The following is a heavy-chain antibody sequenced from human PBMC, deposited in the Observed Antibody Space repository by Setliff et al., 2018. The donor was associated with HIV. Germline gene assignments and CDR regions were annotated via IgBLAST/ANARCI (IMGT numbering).Heavy chain of an antibody. CDR1: GYSISSGYY. V-gene: IGHV4-38-2*01. CDR2: IYHSGST. Sequence: SETLSLTCAVSGYSISSGYYWGWIRQPPGKGLEWIGNIYHSGSTNYNPSLKSRVTISVDTSKNQFSLKLSSVTAADTAVYYCARVRRGFGDLVRAFDIWGQGTMVTVSS. D-gene: IGHD3-10*01. J-gene: IGHJ3*02. CDR3: ARVRRGFGDLVRAFDI.